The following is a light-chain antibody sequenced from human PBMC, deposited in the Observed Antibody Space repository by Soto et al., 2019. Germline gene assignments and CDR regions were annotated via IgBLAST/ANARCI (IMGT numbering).Light chain of an antibody. Sequence: EIVLTQSPATLSLSPGERATLSCRASQSVRRYLAWYQQKPGQAPRLLIYDASNRATGIPARFSSSGTGTDFTLTISSLEPEDFAVYYCQQRSNWPLLTFGGGTRVEIK. CDR2: DAS. J-gene: IGKJ4*01. CDR3: QQRSNWPLLT. V-gene: IGKV3-11*01. CDR1: QSVRRY.